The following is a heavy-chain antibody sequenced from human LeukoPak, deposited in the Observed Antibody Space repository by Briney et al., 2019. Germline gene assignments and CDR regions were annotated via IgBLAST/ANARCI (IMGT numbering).Heavy chain of an antibody. CDR2: IRSKAYGGAT. CDR3: AKGRAGNYYYDSSDY. Sequence: PGGSLRLSCTTSGFTFGDYAMTWVRQAPGKGLEWVGFIRSKAYGGATEYAASVKGRFTISRDDSKSIAYLQMNSLRAEDTAVYYCAKGRAGNYYYDSSDYWGQGTLVTVSS. CDR1: GFTFGDYA. V-gene: IGHV3-49*04. D-gene: IGHD3-22*01. J-gene: IGHJ4*02.